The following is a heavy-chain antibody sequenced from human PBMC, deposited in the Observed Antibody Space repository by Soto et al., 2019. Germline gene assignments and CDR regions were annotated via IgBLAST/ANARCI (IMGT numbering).Heavy chain of an antibody. CDR1: GGSISSYY. V-gene: IGHV4-59*01. Sequence: SETLSLTCTVSGGSISSYYWSWIRQPPGKGLEWIGYIYYSGSTNYNPSLKSRVTISVDTSKNQFSLKLSSVTAADTAVYYCARSRYYSYFDYWGQGTLVTVSS. J-gene: IGHJ4*02. CDR3: ARSRYYSYFDY. D-gene: IGHD1-26*01. CDR2: IYYSGST.